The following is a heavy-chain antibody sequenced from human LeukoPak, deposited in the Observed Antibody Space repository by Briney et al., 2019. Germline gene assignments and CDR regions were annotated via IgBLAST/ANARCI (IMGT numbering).Heavy chain of an antibody. Sequence: GGSLRLSCAASGFTFSSYAVHWVRQAPGKGLEWVAVISYDGSNKYYADSVKGRSTISRDNSKNTLYLQMNSLRAEDTAVYYCARDTKWEPKYYFDYWGQGTLVTVSS. V-gene: IGHV3-30-3*01. D-gene: IGHD1-26*01. J-gene: IGHJ4*02. CDR1: GFTFSSYA. CDR3: ARDTKWEPKYYFDY. CDR2: ISYDGSNK.